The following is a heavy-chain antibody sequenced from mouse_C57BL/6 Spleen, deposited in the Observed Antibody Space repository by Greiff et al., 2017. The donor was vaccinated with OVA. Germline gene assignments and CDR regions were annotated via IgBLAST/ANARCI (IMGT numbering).Heavy chain of an antibody. CDR3: ARDYGSSYQYFDV. Sequence: QVQLQQPGAELVMPGASVKLSCKASGYTFTSYWMHWVKQRPGQGLEWIGEIDPSDSYPNYNQKFKGKSTLTVDKSSSTAYMQLSSLTSEDSAVYYCARDYGSSYQYFDVWGTGTTVTVSS. CDR1: GYTFTSYW. D-gene: IGHD1-1*01. V-gene: IGHV1-69*01. J-gene: IGHJ1*03. CDR2: IDPSDSYP.